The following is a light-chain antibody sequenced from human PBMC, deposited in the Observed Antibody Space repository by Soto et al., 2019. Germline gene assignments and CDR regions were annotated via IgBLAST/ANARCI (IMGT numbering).Light chain of an antibody. V-gene: IGKV1-13*02. CDR3: QQLKTYPFT. Sequence: AIQLTQSPSPLSASVGDRVSITCRASQGISSALAWYQHKPGKAPKILIYDASSLQSGVPSRFSGSGSGTECTLTISSLQPEDFATYYCQQLKTYPFTFGQGTRLEIK. CDR1: QGISSA. CDR2: DAS. J-gene: IGKJ5*01.